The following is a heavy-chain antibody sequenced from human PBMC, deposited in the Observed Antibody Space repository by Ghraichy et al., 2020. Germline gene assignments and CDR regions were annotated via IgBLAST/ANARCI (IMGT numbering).Heavy chain of an antibody. V-gene: IGHV3-23*01. CDR3: AKSPDPVWFGELLEAFPLYESYYYYGMDV. CDR2: ISGSGGST. D-gene: IGHD3-10*01. CDR1: GFTFSSYA. J-gene: IGHJ6*02. Sequence: GGSLRLSCAASGFTFSSYAMSWVRQALGKGLEWVSAISGSGGSTYYADSVKGRFTISRDNSKNTLYLQMNSLRAEDTAVYYCAKSPDPVWFGELLEAFPLYESYYYYGMDVWGQGTTVTVSS.